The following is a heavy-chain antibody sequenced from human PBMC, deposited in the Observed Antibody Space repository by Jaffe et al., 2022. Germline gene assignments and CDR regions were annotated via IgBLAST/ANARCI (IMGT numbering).Heavy chain of an antibody. D-gene: IGHD3-9*01. V-gene: IGHV4-61*02. CDR2: IYTSGST. Sequence: QVQLQESGPGLVKPSQTLSLTCTVSGGSISSGSYYWSWIRQPAGKGLEWIGRIYTSGSTNYNPSLKSRVTISVDTSKNQFSLKLSSVTAADTAVYYCARAIVPYDILTGYYTPAGAFDIWGQGTMVTVSS. CDR3: ARAIVPYDILTGYYTPAGAFDI. CDR1: GGSISSGSYY. J-gene: IGHJ3*02.